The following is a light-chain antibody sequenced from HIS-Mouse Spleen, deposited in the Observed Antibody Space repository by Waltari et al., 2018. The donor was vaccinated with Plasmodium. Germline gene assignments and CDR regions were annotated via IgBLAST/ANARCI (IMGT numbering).Light chain of an antibody. Sequence: QSALTQPASVSGSPGQSITISCTGTSSDVGSYNLVSWYQQHTSKAPKRMIYEGSNRPSGVSNRCSGAKSGNTASLTMSGLQAEDEADYYCCSYAGSSTWVVGGGTKLTVL. V-gene: IGLV2-23*01. CDR3: CSYAGSSTWV. CDR2: EGS. J-gene: IGLJ3*02. CDR1: SSDVGSYNL.